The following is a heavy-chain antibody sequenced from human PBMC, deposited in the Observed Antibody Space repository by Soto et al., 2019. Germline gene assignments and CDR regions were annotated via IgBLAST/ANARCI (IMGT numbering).Heavy chain of an antibody. V-gene: IGHV1-18*01. CDR2: ISAYNGNT. CDR1: GYTFTSYG. D-gene: IGHD4-17*01. J-gene: IGHJ4*02. Sequence: QLQLVKSGAEVKKPGASVKVSCKASGYTFTSYGISWVRQAPGQGLEWMGWISAYNGNTNYAQKLQGRVTTTTDTSTCSAYMELRSLRSDDTAVYYCAREAHNDYGGNQIGDYWGQGTLVTVSS. CDR3: AREAHNDYGGNQIGDY.